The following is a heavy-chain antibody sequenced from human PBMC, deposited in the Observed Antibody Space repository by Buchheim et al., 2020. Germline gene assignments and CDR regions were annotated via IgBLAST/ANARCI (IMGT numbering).Heavy chain of an antibody. V-gene: IGHV2-5*01. CDR3: GHTSYVTEPRWFDP. Sequence: QIPLKESGPTLVKPTQTLTLTCSFSGFSLTTSGMGVGWIRQPPGKALEWLAVIYWNGHNYSSSSLKNRLTITKEPSGNQLVLTLTNMDSVDTATYYCGHTSYVTEPRWFDPWGQGTL. CDR1: GFSLTTSGMG. J-gene: IGHJ5*02. D-gene: IGHD3-10*02. CDR2: IYWNGHN.